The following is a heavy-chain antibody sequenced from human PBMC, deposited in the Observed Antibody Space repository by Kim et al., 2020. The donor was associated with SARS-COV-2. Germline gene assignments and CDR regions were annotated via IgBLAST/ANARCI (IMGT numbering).Heavy chain of an antibody. CDR3: ARARGLLQSHWFDP. J-gene: IGHJ5*02. V-gene: IGHV4-59*01. Sequence: NPPLKSRITISVDTSKNQFSLKLSSVTAADTAVYYCARARGLLQSHWFDPWGQGTLVTVSS. D-gene: IGHD4-4*01.